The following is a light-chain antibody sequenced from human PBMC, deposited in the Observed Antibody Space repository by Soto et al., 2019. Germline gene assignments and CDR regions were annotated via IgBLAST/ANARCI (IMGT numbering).Light chain of an antibody. CDR3: QQYNEWPWT. CDR2: GAS. Sequence: SGLTASQENLSLSLGERATLSFRASQSVSRSHLAWFQQKPGQAPRRLIYGASTRATGIPARFSGSGSGTEFTLTISRLQSEDFAVYFCQQYNEWPWTFGQGTKVDIK. V-gene: IGKV3-15*01. CDR1: QSVSRSH. J-gene: IGKJ1*01.